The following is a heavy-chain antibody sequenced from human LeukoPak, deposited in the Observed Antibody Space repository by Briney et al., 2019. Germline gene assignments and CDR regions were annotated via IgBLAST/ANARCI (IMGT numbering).Heavy chain of an antibody. CDR2: IYNSGTT. V-gene: IGHV4-59*01. CDR3: ARGQVDTHFDY. CDR1: GGSISTYY. J-gene: IGHJ4*02. D-gene: IGHD2-2*02. Sequence: SETLSLTCTVSGGSISTYYWSWIRQPPGKGLEWIGYIYNSGTTNYNPSLESRVTISVDTSKNQFSLKLNSVTAADTAVYYCARGQVDTHFDYWGPGTLVTVSS.